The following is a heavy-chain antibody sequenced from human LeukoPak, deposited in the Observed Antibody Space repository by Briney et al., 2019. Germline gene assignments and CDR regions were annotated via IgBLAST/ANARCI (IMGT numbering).Heavy chain of an antibody. D-gene: IGHD3-3*01. CDR1: GGSMNNDY. CDR3: ARSTYHDFWSGYYTGFLVDY. V-gene: IGHV4-39*01. CDR2: IYYSGST. J-gene: IGHJ4*02. Sequence: PSETLSLTCTVSGGSMNNDYWGWIRQPPGKGLEWIGTIYYSGSTYYNPSLKSRVTISVDTSKNQFSLKLSSVTAADTAVYYCARSTYHDFWSGYYTGFLVDYWGRGTLVTVSS.